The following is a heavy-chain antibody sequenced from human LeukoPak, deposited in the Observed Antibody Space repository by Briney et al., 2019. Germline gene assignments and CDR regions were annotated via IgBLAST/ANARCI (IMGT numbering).Heavy chain of an antibody. J-gene: IGHJ4*02. CDR3: TRDFDFSSAI. D-gene: IGHD3-3*01. CDR1: GFTFSRYA. Sequence: GGSLRLSCAVSGFTFSRYAMTWVRQAPGKGLEWVSAISGTGASTYYADSVKGRFTISRDNSNNTLFLQMSSLRAEDTAVYYCTRDFDFSSAIWGQGTLVTVSS. CDR2: ISGTGAST. V-gene: IGHV3-23*01.